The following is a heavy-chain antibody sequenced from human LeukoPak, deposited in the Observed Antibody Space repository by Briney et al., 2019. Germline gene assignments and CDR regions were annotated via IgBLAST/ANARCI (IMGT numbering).Heavy chain of an antibody. Sequence: ASVKVSCQASGYTFTSYYMHWVRQAPGQGLEWMGWINPNSGGTNYAQKFQGRVTMTRDTSISTAYMELSRLRSDDTAVYYCARARLEVVITTFDYWGQGTLVTVSS. D-gene: IGHD3-22*01. CDR2: INPNSGGT. J-gene: IGHJ4*02. V-gene: IGHV1-2*02. CDR1: GYTFTSYY. CDR3: ARARLEVVITTFDY.